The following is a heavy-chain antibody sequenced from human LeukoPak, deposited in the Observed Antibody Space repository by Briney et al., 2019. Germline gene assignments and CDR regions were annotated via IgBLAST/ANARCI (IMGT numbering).Heavy chain of an antibody. J-gene: IGHJ4*02. CDR3: ARAAYCGSGCYYYFDY. CDR2: IYYTGST. Sequence: SETLSLTCTVSGGSISSYYWSWIRQPPGKGLEWIGYIYYTGSTSNNPSLKSRVTISIVTSKNQFSLKLSSVTAADTAVYFWARAAYCGSGCYYYFDYWGQGSLVTVSS. D-gene: IGHD2-21*02. CDR1: GGSISSYY. V-gene: IGHV4-59*01.